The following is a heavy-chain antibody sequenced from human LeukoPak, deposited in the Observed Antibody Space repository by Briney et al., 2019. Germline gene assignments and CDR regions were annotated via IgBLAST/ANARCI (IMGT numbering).Heavy chain of an antibody. J-gene: IGHJ4*02. CDR1: GFIFSSYG. CDR2: ISFDGSNE. V-gene: IGHV3-30*03. D-gene: IGHD6-19*01. Sequence: GGSLRLSCAASGFIFSSYGMHWVRQAPGKGLDWVAVISFDGSNEYYADSVKGRFTISRDNSKDTVFLHMNSLRPEDTAVYYCARDRAPYSSGWSGFDYWGQGTLVSVSS. CDR3: ARDRAPYSSGWSGFDY.